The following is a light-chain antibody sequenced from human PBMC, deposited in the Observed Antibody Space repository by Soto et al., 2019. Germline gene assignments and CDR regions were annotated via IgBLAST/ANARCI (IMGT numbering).Light chain of an antibody. CDR2: GAS. CDR1: QSVSSN. V-gene: IGKV3-11*01. J-gene: IGKJ1*01. Sequence: EIVMTQSPATLSVSPGERATVSGRASQSVSSNLAWYQQKPGQAPRLLIYGASIRATGIPGRFSGSGSGTDFTLTISSLEPEDFAVYYCHQRGSWPRGTFGQGTKVDIK. CDR3: HQRGSWPRGT.